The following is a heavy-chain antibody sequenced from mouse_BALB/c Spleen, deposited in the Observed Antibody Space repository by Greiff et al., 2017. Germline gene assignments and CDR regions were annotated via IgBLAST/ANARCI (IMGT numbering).Heavy chain of an antibody. D-gene: IGHD2-10*02. V-gene: IGHV5-17*02. J-gene: IGHJ4*01. CDR2: ISSGSSTI. CDR1: GFTFSSFG. Sequence: DVQLQESGGGLVQPGGSRKLSCAASGFTFSSFGMHWVRQAPEKGLEWVAYISSGSSTIYYADTVKGRFTISRDNPKNTLFLQMTSLRSEDTAMYYCARSGYGNYYAMDYWGQGTSVTVSS. CDR3: ARSGYGNYYAMDY.